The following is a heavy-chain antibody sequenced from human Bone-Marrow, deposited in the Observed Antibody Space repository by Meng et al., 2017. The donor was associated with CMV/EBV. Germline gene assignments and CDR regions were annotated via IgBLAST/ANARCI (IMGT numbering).Heavy chain of an antibody. V-gene: IGHV4-39*07. CDR3: ARSWEGQQPIDY. Sequence: QMQLQSSGPGPVKPSETLSLTCTVSGGSISSSSYYWAWIRQPPGKGLEWIGTIYYSGSTYYNPSLKSRVTISVDTSKNQFSLKLSSVTAADTAVYYCARSWEGQQPIDYWGQGTLVTVSS. CDR1: GGSISSSSYY. J-gene: IGHJ4*02. CDR2: IYYSGST. D-gene: IGHD6-13*01.